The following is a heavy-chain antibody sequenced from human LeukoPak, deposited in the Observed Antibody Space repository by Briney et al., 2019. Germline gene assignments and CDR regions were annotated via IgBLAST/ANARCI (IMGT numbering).Heavy chain of an antibody. CDR3: ARGKSGWAYYYYYYVDV. CDR1: AVSISSYH. V-gene: IGHV4-59*01. CDR2: IYYSGST. Sequence: PSETLSLTCTVAAVSISSYHWRWIRQPPGKGLEWIGYIYYSGSTNYNPSLKSRVTISVDTSKNQFSLKLSSVTAADTAVYYCARGKSGWAYYYYYYVDVWGKGTTVTVSS. D-gene: IGHD6-19*01. J-gene: IGHJ6*03.